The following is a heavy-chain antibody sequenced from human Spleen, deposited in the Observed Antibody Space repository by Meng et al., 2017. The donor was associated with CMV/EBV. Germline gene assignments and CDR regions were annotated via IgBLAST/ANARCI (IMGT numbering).Heavy chain of an antibody. J-gene: IGHJ5*02. D-gene: IGHD4-17*01. CDR2: IRSKANSYAT. Sequence: GGSLRLSCAASGFTFSGSAMHWVRQASGKGLEWVGRIRSKANSYATAYAASVKGRFTISRDDSKNTAYLQMNSLKTEDTAVYYCTRQSPGSVTWFDPWGQGTLVTVSS. CDR1: GFTFSGSA. CDR3: TRQSPGSVTWFDP. V-gene: IGHV3-73*01.